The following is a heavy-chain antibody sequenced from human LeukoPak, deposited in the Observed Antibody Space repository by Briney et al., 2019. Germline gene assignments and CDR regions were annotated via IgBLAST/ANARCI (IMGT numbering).Heavy chain of an antibody. D-gene: IGHD3-9*01. Sequence: SVKVSCKASGGTFSSYAISWVRQAPGQGLEWMGGIIPIFGTANYAQKFQGRVTITADKSTSTAYMELSSLRSEDTAVYYCARWRDFDWLGPNNWFDPWGQGTLVTVSS. CDR3: ARWRDFDWLGPNNWFDP. J-gene: IGHJ5*02. V-gene: IGHV1-69*06. CDR1: GGTFSSYA. CDR2: IIPIFGTA.